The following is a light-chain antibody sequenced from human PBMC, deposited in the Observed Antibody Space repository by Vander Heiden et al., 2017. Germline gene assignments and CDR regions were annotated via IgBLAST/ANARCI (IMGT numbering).Light chain of an antibody. Sequence: QSALTQPASVSGSPGQSLTISCTGTSSDLGDYNSVSWYQHHPGKAPKLMIYDVSNRPSGVSNRFSGSKSGNTASLTISGLQADDEADYYCSSYTSSSSAWVFGGGTKLTVL. J-gene: IGLJ3*02. CDR3: SSYTSSSSAWV. CDR1: SSDLGDYNS. CDR2: DVS. V-gene: IGLV2-14*03.